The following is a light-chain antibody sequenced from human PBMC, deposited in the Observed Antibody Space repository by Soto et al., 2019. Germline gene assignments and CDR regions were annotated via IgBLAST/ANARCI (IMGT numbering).Light chain of an antibody. J-gene: IGKJ4*01. Sequence: EIEMTQSPATLSVSPGDGATLSCRASQSVSGRLAWYQQKPGQAPRLLIYDASSRATGVPARFSGSGSGTEITLTISRLQSEDFAVYYCQQYNNWPLTFGGGTKVEI. V-gene: IGKV3-15*01. CDR1: QSVSGR. CDR3: QQYNNWPLT. CDR2: DAS.